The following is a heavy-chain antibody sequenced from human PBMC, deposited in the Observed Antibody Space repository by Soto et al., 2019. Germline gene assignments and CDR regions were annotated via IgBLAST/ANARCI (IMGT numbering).Heavy chain of an antibody. CDR1: GYTFTGYY. D-gene: IGHD2-2*01. CDR3: ARGEAPRAYCSSTSCLPSYYYYYGMDV. V-gene: IGHV1-2*04. J-gene: IGHJ6*02. Sequence: GASVKVSCKASGYTFTGYYMHWVRQAPGQGLERMGWINPNSGGTNYAQKFQGWVTMTTDTSISTAYMELSRLRSDDTAAYYCARGEAPRAYCSSTSCLPSYYYYYGMDVWGQGTTVTVSS. CDR2: INPNSGGT.